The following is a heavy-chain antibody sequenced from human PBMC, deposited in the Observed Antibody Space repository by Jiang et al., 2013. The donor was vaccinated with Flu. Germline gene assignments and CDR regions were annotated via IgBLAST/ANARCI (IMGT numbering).Heavy chain of an antibody. D-gene: IGHD1-7*01. V-gene: IGHV3-21*01. Sequence: GMTWVRQSPEKGLEWVSSISSSSTYIYYADSVKGRFTISRDNAKNALYLQMNSLRAEDTALYYCAREERLNFYYGMDVWGPGTTVTVSS. J-gene: IGHJ6*02. CDR3: AREERLNFYYGMDV. CDR2: ISSSSTYI. CDR1: G.